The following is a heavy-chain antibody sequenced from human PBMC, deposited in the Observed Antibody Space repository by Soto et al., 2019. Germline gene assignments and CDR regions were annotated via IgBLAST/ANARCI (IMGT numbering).Heavy chain of an antibody. J-gene: IGHJ3*02. CDR2: IGPSDSYT. D-gene: IGHD5-18*01. Sequence: GESLKISCKGSGYSFTSYWISWVRQMPGKGLEWMGRIGPSDSYTNYSPSFQGHVTISADKSISTAYLQWSSLKASDTAMYYCARMGGYWSLRNAFDIWGQGTMVTVPS. CDR3: ARMGGYWSLRNAFDI. V-gene: IGHV5-10-1*01. CDR1: GYSFTSYW.